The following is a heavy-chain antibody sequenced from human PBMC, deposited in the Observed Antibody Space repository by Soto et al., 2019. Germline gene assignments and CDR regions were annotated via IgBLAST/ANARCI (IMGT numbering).Heavy chain of an antibody. D-gene: IGHD4-4*01. Sequence: SYTLSLACTVSVGSMSSNYWSWIRQSPAKGLEWIGFVYYGGTNYNPSFESRVTMSVDTPKKQFSLELSDVTAADTAVYYCVSYRGAFYFDHWGQGTLVTV. J-gene: IGHJ4*02. CDR3: VSYRGAFYFDH. CDR1: VGSMSSNY. CDR2: VYYGGT. V-gene: IGHV4-59*07.